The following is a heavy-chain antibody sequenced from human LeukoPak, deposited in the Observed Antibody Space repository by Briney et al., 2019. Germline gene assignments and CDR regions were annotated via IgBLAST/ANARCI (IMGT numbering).Heavy chain of an antibody. D-gene: IGHD3-22*01. CDR3: ARSEYYYDSSGYYLIDP. CDR2: IYTSGST. Sequence: SETLSLTCAVYGGSFSGYYWSWIRQPAGKGLEWIGRIYTSGSTNYNPSLKSRVTMSVDTSKNQFSLKLSSVTAADTAVYYCARSEYYYDSSGYYLIDPWGQGTLVTVSS. J-gene: IGHJ5*02. CDR1: GGSFSGYY. V-gene: IGHV4-59*10.